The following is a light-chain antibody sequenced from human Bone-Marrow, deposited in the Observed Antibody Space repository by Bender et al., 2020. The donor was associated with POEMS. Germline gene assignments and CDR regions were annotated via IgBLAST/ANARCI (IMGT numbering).Light chain of an antibody. V-gene: IGLV2-14*03. CDR3: SSYATTNTL. Sequence: QSALTQPPSASGSPGQSVTISCTGTSSDIGGYDYVSWYQQHPGKAPKLMIYDVNSRPSGVSDRFSGSKSGNTASLTISGLQAEDEADYYCSSYATTNTLFGTGTRVTVL. CDR2: DVN. J-gene: IGLJ1*01. CDR1: SSDIGGYDY.